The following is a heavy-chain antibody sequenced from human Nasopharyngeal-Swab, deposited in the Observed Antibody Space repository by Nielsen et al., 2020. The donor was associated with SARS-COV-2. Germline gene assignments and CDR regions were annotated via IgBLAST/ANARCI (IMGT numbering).Heavy chain of an antibody. CDR3: ARGDSSSSPAFDI. V-gene: IGHV4-4*07. J-gene: IGHJ3*02. Sequence: SETLSLTCTVSGGSINSYYWNWIRQPAGKGLEWIGRIYTSGYTNYNPSLKSRVTISVDTSKNQFSLKLSSVTAADTAVYYCARGDSSSSPAFDIWGQGTMVTVSS. CDR1: GGSINSYY. CDR2: IYTSGYT. D-gene: IGHD6-6*01.